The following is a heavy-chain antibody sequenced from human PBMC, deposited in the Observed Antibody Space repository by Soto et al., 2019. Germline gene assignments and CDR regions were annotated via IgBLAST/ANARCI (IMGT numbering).Heavy chain of an antibody. V-gene: IGHV3-30*18. J-gene: IGHJ5*02. CDR2: ISYDGSNK. Sequence: QVQLVESGGGVVQPGRSLRLSCAASGFTFSSYGMHWVRQAPGKGLEWVAVISYDGSNKYYADSVKGRFTISRDNSKNTLWLQRNSLRAEHTAVYYCAKDSAGSVLLWFGEHLFDPWGQGTLVTVSS. D-gene: IGHD3-10*01. CDR1: GFTFSSYG. CDR3: AKDSAGSVLLWFGEHLFDP.